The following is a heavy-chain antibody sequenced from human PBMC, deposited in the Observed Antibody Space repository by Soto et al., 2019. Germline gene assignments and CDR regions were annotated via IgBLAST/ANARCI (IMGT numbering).Heavy chain of an antibody. Sequence: QITLKESGPTLVKPTQTLTLTCSFSGFSLSTSGVGVGWIRQPPGKALECLALIFWDDDKRYIPSLKTRLTITKDTSKNQVVLTMTNMDPVDTATYYCALYYYDTSGSGVHGAFDVWGQGTMVTVSS. CDR1: GFSLSTSGVG. J-gene: IGHJ3*01. V-gene: IGHV2-5*02. D-gene: IGHD3-22*01. CDR3: ALYYYDTSGSGVHGAFDV. CDR2: IFWDDDK.